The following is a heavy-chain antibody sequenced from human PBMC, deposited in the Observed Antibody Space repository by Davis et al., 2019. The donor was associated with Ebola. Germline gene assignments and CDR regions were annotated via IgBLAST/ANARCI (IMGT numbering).Heavy chain of an antibody. CDR1: GFTFSSYS. V-gene: IGHV3-21*01. J-gene: IGHJ6*02. D-gene: IGHD3-16*02. CDR3: ARDLFGNDYIWGSYRYYYGMDV. CDR2: ISSSSSYI. Sequence: PGGSLRLSCAASGFTFSSYSMNWVRQAPGKGLEWVSSISSSSSYIYYADSVKGRFTISRDNAKNSLYLQMNSLRAEDTAVYYCARDLFGNDYIWGSYRYYYGMDVWGQGTTVTVSS.